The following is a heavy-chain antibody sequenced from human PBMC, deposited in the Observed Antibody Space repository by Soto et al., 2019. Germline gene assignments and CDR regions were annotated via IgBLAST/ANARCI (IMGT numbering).Heavy chain of an antibody. CDR1: GFTFSSYS. J-gene: IGHJ4*02. CDR2: ISSSSSTI. V-gene: IGHV3-48*01. D-gene: IGHD2-2*01. Sequence: LRLSCAASGFTFSSYSMNWVRQAPGKGLEWASYISSSSSTIYYADSVKGRFTISRDNAKNSLYLQMNSLRAEDTAVYYCARIYCSSTSCADDYWGQGTLVTVSS. CDR3: ARIYCSSTSCADDY.